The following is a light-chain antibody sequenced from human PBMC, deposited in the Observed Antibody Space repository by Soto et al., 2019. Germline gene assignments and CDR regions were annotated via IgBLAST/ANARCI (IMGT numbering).Light chain of an antibody. CDR2: DAS. V-gene: IGKV1-5*01. CDR1: QSISNW. CDR3: QQYKSSYT. J-gene: IGKJ2*01. Sequence: DIHITHSPSTLPSSFVDRVTITFRASQSISNWLAWYQQKPGKAPKLLIYDASQLESGVPSRFSGSETETDYSLTISSLQTDDSATYYCQQYKSSYTFGQGTKVDI.